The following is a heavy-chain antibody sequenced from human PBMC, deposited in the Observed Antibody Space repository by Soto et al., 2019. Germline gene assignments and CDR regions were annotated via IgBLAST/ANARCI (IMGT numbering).Heavy chain of an antibody. CDR3: ARSDGYNFNWLDS. V-gene: IGHV1-8*01. D-gene: IGHD2-21*01. J-gene: IGHJ5*01. Sequence: QVQLVQSGAEVKTPGASVKVSCKASGYTFATYDINWVRQAPGQGLEWMGWMNPNSGNTGYAQKLQGRITMTRDTALRVAHMGRSSLRNEDTAVYYCARSDGYNFNWLDSWGQGTLVTVS. CDR1: GYTFATYD. CDR2: MNPNSGNT.